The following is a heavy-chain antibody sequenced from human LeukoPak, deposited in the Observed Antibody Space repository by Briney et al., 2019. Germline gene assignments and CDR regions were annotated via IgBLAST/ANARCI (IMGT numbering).Heavy chain of an antibody. Sequence: PGGSLRLYCAASGFTFSSYGMHWVSQAPGKGLEWVAVISYDGSNKYYADSVKGRFTISRDNSKNTLYLQMNSLRAEDTAVYYCAKAEYGGNSGLDYWGQGTLVTVSS. D-gene: IGHD4-23*01. CDR2: ISYDGSNK. J-gene: IGHJ4*02. CDR1: GFTFSSYG. CDR3: AKAEYGGNSGLDY. V-gene: IGHV3-30*18.